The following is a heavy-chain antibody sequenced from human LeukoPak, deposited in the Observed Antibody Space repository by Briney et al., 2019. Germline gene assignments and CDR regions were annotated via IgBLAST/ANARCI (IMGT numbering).Heavy chain of an antibody. Sequence: GGSLRLSCAASGFTLGDYHMNWVRQAPGKGLEWLSSITTISHYIYYAGAVRGRFTTSRDNAKNSLYLQMNSLRGEDTAVYYCARSGGPGTYHQLRYNWFDPWGQGTLVTVSS. CDR2: ITTISHYI. CDR3: ARSGGPGTYHQLRYNWFDP. V-gene: IGHV3-21*01. CDR1: GFTLGDYH. D-gene: IGHD3-10*01. J-gene: IGHJ5*02.